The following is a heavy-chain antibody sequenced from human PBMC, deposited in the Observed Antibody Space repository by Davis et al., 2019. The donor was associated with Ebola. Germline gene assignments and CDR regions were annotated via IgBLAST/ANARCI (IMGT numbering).Heavy chain of an antibody. D-gene: IGHD3/OR15-3a*01. CDR1: GFTFSSYG. CDR2: ISYDGSNK. V-gene: IGHV3-30*18. CDR3: AKDWDLWTFPDAFDI. Sequence: LSLTCAASGFTFSSYGMHWVRQAPGKGLEWVAVISYDGSNKYYADSVKGRFTISRDNSKNTLYLQMNSLRAEDTAVYYCAKDWDLWTFPDAFDIWGQGTMVTVSS. J-gene: IGHJ3*02.